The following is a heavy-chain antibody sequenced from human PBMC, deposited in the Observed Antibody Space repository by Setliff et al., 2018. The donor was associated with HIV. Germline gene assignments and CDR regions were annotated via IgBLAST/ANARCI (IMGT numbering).Heavy chain of an antibody. CDR1: GYTLTELS. Sequence: GASVKVSCKVSGYTLTELSIHWVRQPPGQGLEWMGGFDPEDGKTIYAQKFHDRVTMTADTSTDTAYMELSSLRSDDTAIYYCATFYRLTGITSFDFWGQGTLVTVSS. CDR3: ATFYRLTGITSFDF. D-gene: IGHD1-7*01. V-gene: IGHV1-24*01. CDR2: FDPEDGKT. J-gene: IGHJ4*02.